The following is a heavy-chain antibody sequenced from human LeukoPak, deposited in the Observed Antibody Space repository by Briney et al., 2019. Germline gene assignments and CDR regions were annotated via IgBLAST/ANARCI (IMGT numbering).Heavy chain of an antibody. J-gene: IGHJ4*02. CDR2: INHSGST. D-gene: IGHD6-19*01. V-gene: IGHV4-34*01. Sequence: SETLSLTCTVSGGSISSYYWSWIRQPPGKGLGWIGEINHSGSTNYNPSLKSRVTISVDTSKNQFSLKLSSVTAADTAVYYCARGRGGYSSGWYVNYWGQGTLVTVSS. CDR3: ARGRGGYSSGWYVNY. CDR1: GGSISSYY.